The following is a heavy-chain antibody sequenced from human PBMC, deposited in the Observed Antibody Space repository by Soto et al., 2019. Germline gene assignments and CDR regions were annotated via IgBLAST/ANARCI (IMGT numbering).Heavy chain of an antibody. J-gene: IGHJ6*02. CDR1: GFTFSSYA. CDR3: ARVVRYFDTPYGMDV. D-gene: IGHD3-9*01. V-gene: IGHV3-23*01. Sequence: EVQLLESGEGLVQPGGSLKLSCAASGFTFSSYAMSWVRQAPGKGLEWVSGIGGSGGNTYYADSVKGRFTISRDNYKNTLFLQMNSLRAEDTAEYYCARVVRYFDTPYGMDVWGQGTKVTVSS. CDR2: IGGSGGNT.